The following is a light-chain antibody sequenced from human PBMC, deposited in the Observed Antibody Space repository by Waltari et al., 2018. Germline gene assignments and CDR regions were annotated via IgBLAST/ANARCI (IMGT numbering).Light chain of an antibody. J-gene: IGKJ1*01. CDR1: QSMHRR. CDR2: AAS. Sequence: DIQVTQSPSSLSASVGARVTITCRASQSMHRRLNWYQQKPGKAPKFLIYAASSLQSGVPSRFSGSGSGTDFTLTISSLQPEDIATYYCQQGDSAPLTFGQGTKVEIK. CDR3: QQGDSAPLT. V-gene: IGKV1-39*01.